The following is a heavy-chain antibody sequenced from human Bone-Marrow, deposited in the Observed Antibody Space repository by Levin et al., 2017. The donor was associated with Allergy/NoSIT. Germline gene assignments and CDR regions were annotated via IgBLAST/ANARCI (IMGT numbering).Heavy chain of an antibody. CDR1: GDSVSNYY. D-gene: IGHD5-12*01. Sequence: SQTLSLTCAVSGDSVSNYYWSWIRQSPGKGLEWIGYIYHGGSTNYNPSLKSRVTISLDTSRNQFFLKLTSVTAADTAVYYCARRARAGGYDGYNWLDPWGQGTLVTVSS. V-gene: IGHV4-59*08. CDR2: IYHGGST. CDR3: ARRARAGGYDGYNWLDP. J-gene: IGHJ5*02.